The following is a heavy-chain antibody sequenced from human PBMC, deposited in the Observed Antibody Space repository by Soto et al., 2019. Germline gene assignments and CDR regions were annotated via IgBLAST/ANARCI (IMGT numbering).Heavy chain of an antibody. CDR3: AKRGPYSSRCYFDY. Sequence: QVQLVESGGGVVQPGRSLRLSCAASGFTFSNHDMHWVRQAPGKGLEWVSLISYDGRHKYYSDSVKGRFTISRDNSTGTLFLQMNSLRADDTAVYFCAKRGPYSSRCYFDYWGQGALVTVSS. J-gene: IGHJ4*02. D-gene: IGHD6-13*01. V-gene: IGHV3-30*18. CDR1: GFTFSNHD. CDR2: ISYDGRHK.